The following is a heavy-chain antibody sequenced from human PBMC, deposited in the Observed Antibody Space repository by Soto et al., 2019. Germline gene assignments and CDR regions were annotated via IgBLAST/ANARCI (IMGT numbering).Heavy chain of an antibody. CDR2: IYPGDSDT. Sequence: GESLKISCKGSGYSLSTYWIGWVRQMPGEGLEWMGIIYPGDSDTRYRPSLQGQVTISADKSISTAFLQWSSLKASDTAIYYCARSGRNGYYGMDVWGQGTTVTVSS. CDR1: GYSLSTYW. CDR3: ARSGRNGYYGMDV. J-gene: IGHJ6*02. D-gene: IGHD1-26*01. V-gene: IGHV5-51*01.